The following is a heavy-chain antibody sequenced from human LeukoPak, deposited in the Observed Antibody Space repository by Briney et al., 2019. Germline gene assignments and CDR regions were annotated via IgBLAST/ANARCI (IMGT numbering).Heavy chain of an antibody. J-gene: IGHJ4*02. Sequence: GGSLRLSCAASGFTFSSHWMHWVRQAPGKGLVWVSFINNDGRVTRYADSVKGRFTISRDNAKNTVYLQMNSLRAEDTATYYCARGGQGGVEYWGPGTLVTVS. CDR2: INNDGRVT. CDR1: GFTFSSHW. CDR3: ARGGQGGVEY. V-gene: IGHV3-74*01. D-gene: IGHD1-1*01.